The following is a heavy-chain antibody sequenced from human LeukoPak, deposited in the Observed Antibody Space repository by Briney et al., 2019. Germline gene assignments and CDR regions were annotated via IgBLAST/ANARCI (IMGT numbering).Heavy chain of an antibody. D-gene: IGHD3-10*01. CDR1: GFTFSSYW. CDR3: ARSLWPEDY. J-gene: IGHJ4*02. CDR2: IKQDGSEK. Sequence: GGSLRLSCAASGFTFSSYWMSWVRQAPGKGLEWVANIKQDGSEKYYMDSVKGRFTISRDNAQTSVYLQMNSLRAEDTAVYYCARSLWPEDYWGQGTLVTVSS. V-gene: IGHV3-7*01.